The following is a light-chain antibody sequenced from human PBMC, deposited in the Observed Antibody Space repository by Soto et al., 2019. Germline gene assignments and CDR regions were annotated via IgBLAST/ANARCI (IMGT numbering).Light chain of an antibody. V-gene: IGLV1-51*02. J-gene: IGLJ1*01. CDR1: SSNIGNNY. Sequence: QSVLTQPPSVSTAPGQKGTISCSGSSSNIGNNYVSWYQQLPGTAPKLLIYENNKRPSGIPDRFSGSKSGTSATLGITGLQTGDEPDYYCGTWDSSLSAGYVFGTGTKVTVL. CDR3: GTWDSSLSAGYV. CDR2: ENN.